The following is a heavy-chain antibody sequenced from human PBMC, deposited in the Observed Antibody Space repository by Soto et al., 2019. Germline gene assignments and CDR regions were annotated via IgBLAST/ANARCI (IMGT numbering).Heavy chain of an antibody. D-gene: IGHD1-26*01. Sequence: GGSLLLSCASSVFTFDDYAMHWVRQSPGKGLEWVSGISWDSSRIGYADSVKGRFIISRDNAKNSLYLQMNSLRPEDTAFYYCSNGGKYPPWGQGTLVTVSS. CDR3: SNGGKYPP. CDR2: ISWDSSRI. V-gene: IGHV3-9*01. J-gene: IGHJ5*02. CDR1: VFTFDDYA.